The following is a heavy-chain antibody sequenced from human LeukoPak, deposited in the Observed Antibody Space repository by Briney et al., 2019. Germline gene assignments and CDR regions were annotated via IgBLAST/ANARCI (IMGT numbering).Heavy chain of an antibody. J-gene: IGHJ4*02. CDR2: ISAYNGNT. D-gene: IGHD3-10*01. Sequence: WISAYNGNTNYAQKVQGRVTMTTDTSTSTAYMELRSLRSDDTAVYYCARDLEYGAGSYGDYWGQGTLVTVSS. V-gene: IGHV1-18*01. CDR3: ARDLEYGAGSYGDY.